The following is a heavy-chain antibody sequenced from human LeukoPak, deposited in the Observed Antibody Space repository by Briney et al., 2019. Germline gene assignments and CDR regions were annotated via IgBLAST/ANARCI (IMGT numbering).Heavy chain of an antibody. J-gene: IGHJ5*02. CDR2: IYPGDSET. V-gene: IGHV5-51*01. Sequence: GESLKISCKGSGYSFTSCWIGWVRQMPGKGLEWMGIIYPGDSETRYSPSFQGQVTISADKSVSTAYLQWTGLKASDTAIYYCARGGAVAGIIWFDPWGQGTLVTVSS. CDR1: GYSFTSCW. CDR3: ARGGAVAGIIWFDP. D-gene: IGHD6-19*01.